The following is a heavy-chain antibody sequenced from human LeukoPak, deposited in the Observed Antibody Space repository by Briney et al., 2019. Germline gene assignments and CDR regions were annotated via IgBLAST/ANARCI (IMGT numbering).Heavy chain of an antibody. CDR3: ARGGTGYCSSRSCPISWFDP. Sequence: PGGSLRLSCAASGFTFSSYAMSWVRQAPGKGLEWVSAISGSGGSTYYADSVKGRFTISRDNSKNTLYLQMNSLRAEDTAVYYCARGGTGYCSSRSCPISWFDPWGQGSLVTVSS. J-gene: IGHJ5*02. D-gene: IGHD2-2*01. CDR1: GFTFSSYA. CDR2: ISGSGGST. V-gene: IGHV3-23*01.